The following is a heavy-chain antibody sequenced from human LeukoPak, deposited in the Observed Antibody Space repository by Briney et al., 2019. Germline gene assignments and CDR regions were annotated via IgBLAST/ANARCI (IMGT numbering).Heavy chain of an antibody. V-gene: IGHV1-46*01. CDR2: INPSGGST. CDR1: GYTFTSYY. J-gene: IGHJ4*02. D-gene: IGHD6-19*01. Sequence: ASVKVSCKASGYTFTSYYMHWVRQAPGQGLEWMGIINPSGGSTSYAQKFQGRVTMTRDTSTSTVYMELSSLRSEDTAVYYCARDCGIAVAGAPHPWYFFYYLGQGTLVPGSS. CDR3: ARDCGIAVAGAPHPWYFFYY.